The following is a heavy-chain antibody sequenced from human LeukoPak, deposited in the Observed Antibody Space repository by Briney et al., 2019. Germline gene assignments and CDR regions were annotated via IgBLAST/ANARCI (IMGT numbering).Heavy chain of an antibody. CDR2: INHSGST. CDR3: ARGYCSSTSCVYDP. Sequence: SETLSLTCAVYGGSFSGYYWSWIRQPPGKGLEWIGEINHSGSTNYNPSLKSRVTISVDTSKNQFSLKLSSVTAADTAVYYCARGYCSSTSCVYDPWGQGTLVTVSS. CDR1: GGSFSGYY. D-gene: IGHD2-2*01. J-gene: IGHJ5*02. V-gene: IGHV4-34*01.